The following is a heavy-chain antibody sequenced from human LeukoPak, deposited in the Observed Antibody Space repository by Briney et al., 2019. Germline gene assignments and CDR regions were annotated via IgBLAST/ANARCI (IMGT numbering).Heavy chain of an antibody. J-gene: IGHJ4*02. D-gene: IGHD2-21*01. V-gene: IGHV3-33*05. Sequence: GRSLRLSCEASGFTFSSYGMHWVRQAPGKGLEWVAVIQNDASTENFADSVKGRFTISRDNSKNTVFLQMNSLRVEDTAVYYCARELSQIVWGGLDYGGQGTLVSVSS. CDR2: IQNDASTE. CDR1: GFTFSSYG. CDR3: ARELSQIVWGGLDY.